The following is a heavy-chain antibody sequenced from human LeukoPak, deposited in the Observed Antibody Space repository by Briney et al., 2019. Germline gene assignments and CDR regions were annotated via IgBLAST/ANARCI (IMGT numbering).Heavy chain of an antibody. CDR1: GYSFTDHY. CDR3: ASQMNSFDY. CDR2: TSPSSGGT. J-gene: IGHJ4*01. D-gene: IGHD5-24*01. Sequence: GASVNVSCTTSGYSFTDHYLHWLRQAPGQGLEWMGWTSPSSGGTFYAQRFQGRVTMTSDTSITTAYMELRGLTSDDTAVYYCASQMNSFDYWGQGTLVTVSS. V-gene: IGHV1-2*02.